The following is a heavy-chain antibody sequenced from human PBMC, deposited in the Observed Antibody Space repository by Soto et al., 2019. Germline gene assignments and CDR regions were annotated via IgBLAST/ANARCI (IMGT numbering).Heavy chain of an antibody. CDR2: ITSSSSTI. J-gene: IGHJ4*02. CDR3: GTVFRSSNFNY. Sequence: QVELVESGGGLVKPGGSLRLSCAASGLSFSDYYMSWIRQAPGKGLEWIAYITSSSSTIYYADSVKGRFTISRNDAKNSLYLQLDSLRAEDTAVYYCGTVFRSSNFNYWGQGTLVTVSS. V-gene: IGHV3-11*01. D-gene: IGHD3-10*02. CDR1: GLSFSDYY.